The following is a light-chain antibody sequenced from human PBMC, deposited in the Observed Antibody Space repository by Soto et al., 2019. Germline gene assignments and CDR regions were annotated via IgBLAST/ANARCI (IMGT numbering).Light chain of an antibody. CDR1: SSNIGNNA. V-gene: IGLV1-36*01. J-gene: IGLJ2*01. CDR3: AAWDDSLNGLV. Sequence: QSVLTQPPSVSEAPRQRVTISCSGSSSNIGNNAVNWYQQLPGKAPKLLIYYDDLLPSGVSDRFSGSKSGTSASLAISGHQSEDEADYYCAAWDDSLNGLVFGGGTKVTVL. CDR2: YDD.